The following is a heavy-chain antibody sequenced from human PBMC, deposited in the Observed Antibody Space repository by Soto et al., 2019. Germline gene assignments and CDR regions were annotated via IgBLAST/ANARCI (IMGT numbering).Heavy chain of an antibody. D-gene: IGHD3-10*01. J-gene: IGHJ6*02. CDR3: AAISITMVRGVIHRTLGGMEV. V-gene: IGHV1-69*13. CDR2: IIPIFGTA. Sequence: SVKVSCKASGGTFSSYAISWVRQAPGQGLEWMGGIIPIFGTANYAQKFQGRVTITADESTSTAYMELSSLRSEDTAVYYCAAISITMVRGVIHRTLGGMEVWGQGTTVTVSS. CDR1: GGTFSSYA.